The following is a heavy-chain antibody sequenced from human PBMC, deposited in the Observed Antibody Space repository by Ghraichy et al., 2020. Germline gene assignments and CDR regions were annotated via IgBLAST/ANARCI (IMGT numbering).Heavy chain of an antibody. D-gene: IGHD2-21*01. CDR1: GFTFSSYA. J-gene: IGHJ4*02. V-gene: IGHV3-23*01. CDR2: ISGSDGKT. CDR3: AKDICAYFGGCDYFDY. Sequence: GASLRLSCAASGFTFSSYAMSWVRQAPGKGLEWVSSISGSDGKTYYADSVKGRFTISRDNSKNTLFVQMKSLRAEDTAVYYCAKDICAYFGGCDYFDYWGQGTPVTVSS.